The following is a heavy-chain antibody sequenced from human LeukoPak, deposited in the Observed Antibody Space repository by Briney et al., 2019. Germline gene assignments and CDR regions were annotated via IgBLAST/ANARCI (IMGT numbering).Heavy chain of an antibody. D-gene: IGHD1-7*01. Sequence: GGSLRLSCAASGFSFGDDAMHWVRHAPGRDLEWVSGITWNSGGTAYADSVRGRFTISRDNAKNSLYLQMNSLRAEDTALYYCAKAQEGELELPYNWFDPWGQGTLVTVSS. CDR1: GFSFGDDA. CDR3: AKAQEGELELPYNWFDP. CDR2: ITWNSGGT. J-gene: IGHJ5*02. V-gene: IGHV3-9*01.